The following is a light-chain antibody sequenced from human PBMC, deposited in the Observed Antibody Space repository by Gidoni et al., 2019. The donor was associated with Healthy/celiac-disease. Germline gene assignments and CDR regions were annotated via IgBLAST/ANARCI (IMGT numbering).Light chain of an antibody. Sequence: DIQMTKSPSSLSASVGDRVTITCRASQSISSYLNWYQQKPGKAPKLLIYAASSLQSGVPSRCSGSGSGTDFTLTISSLQPEDFATYYCQQSYSTSITFGQGTRLEIK. CDR2: AAS. J-gene: IGKJ5*01. V-gene: IGKV1-39*01. CDR3: QQSYSTSIT. CDR1: QSISSY.